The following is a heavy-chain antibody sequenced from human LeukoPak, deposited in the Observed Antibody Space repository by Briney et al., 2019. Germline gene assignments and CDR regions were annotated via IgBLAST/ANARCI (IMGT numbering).Heavy chain of an antibody. V-gene: IGHV3-48*03. D-gene: IGHD2-15*01. CDR1: GFTFSSYE. Sequence: PGGSLRLSCAASGFTFSSYEMNWVRQAPGKGLEGVSYISSSGSTIYYADSVKGRFTISRDNAKNSLYLQMNSLRAEDTAVYYCARDFLVVWMDVWGKGTTVTISS. CDR3: ARDFLVVWMDV. J-gene: IGHJ6*04. CDR2: ISSSGSTI.